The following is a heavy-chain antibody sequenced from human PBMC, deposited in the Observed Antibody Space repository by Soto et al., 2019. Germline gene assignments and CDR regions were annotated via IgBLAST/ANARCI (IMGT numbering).Heavy chain of an antibody. V-gene: IGHV1-3*01. D-gene: IGHD3-22*01. CDR3: ARESGYPLDY. CDR1: GYTFTNYV. CDR2: INAGDDNT. J-gene: IGHJ4*02. Sequence: ASVKVSCKASGYTFTNYVMHWVRQAPGQRLEWMGSINAGDDNTKYSQKFQGRVTFTTDTSASTAYMELSSLRSEDTAVYYCARESGYPLDYWGQGTLVTVSS.